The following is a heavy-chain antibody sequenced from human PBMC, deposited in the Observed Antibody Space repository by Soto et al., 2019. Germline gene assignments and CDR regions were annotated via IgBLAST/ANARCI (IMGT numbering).Heavy chain of an antibody. CDR2: ISYDGSNK. CDR1: GFTFSSYA. D-gene: IGHD1-20*01. V-gene: IGHV3-30-3*01. Sequence: QVQLVESGGGVLQPGRSLRLSCAASGFTFSSYAMHWVRQAPGKGLEWVAVISYDGSNKYYADSVKGRFTISRDNSKNTLYLQMNSLRAEDTAVYYCARDRTWYSDFDYWGQGTLVTVSS. J-gene: IGHJ4*02. CDR3: ARDRTWYSDFDY.